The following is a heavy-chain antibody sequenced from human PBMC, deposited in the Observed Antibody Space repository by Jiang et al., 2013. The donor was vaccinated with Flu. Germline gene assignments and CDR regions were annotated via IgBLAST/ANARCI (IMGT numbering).Heavy chain of an antibody. CDR3: ARRPPSDYDSSGYYYYFDY. J-gene: IGHJ4*01. CDR1: GGSISSSSYY. Sequence: GSGLVKPSETLSLTCTVSGGSISSSSYYWGWIRQPPGKGLEWIGSIYYSGYTYYNPSLKSRVTISVDTSKNQFSLKLSPVTAADTAVYYCARRPPSDYDSSGYYYYFDYWAEEPWSPSPQ. D-gene: IGHD3-22*01. V-gene: IGHV4-39*01. CDR2: IYYSGYT.